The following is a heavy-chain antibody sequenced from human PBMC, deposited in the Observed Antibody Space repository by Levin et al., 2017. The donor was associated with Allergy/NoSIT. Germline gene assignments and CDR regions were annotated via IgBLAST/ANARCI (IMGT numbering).Heavy chain of an antibody. Sequence: GGSLRLSCAASGFTFSGSAMHWVRQASGKGLEWVGRIRSKANSYATEYAASVKGRFTISRDDSKNTAYLQMNSLKTEDTAVYHCTRWGDGIGYWGQGTLVTVSS. CDR3: TRWGDGIGY. CDR2: IRSKANSYAT. J-gene: IGHJ4*02. CDR1: GFTFSGSA. D-gene: IGHD3-16*01. V-gene: IGHV3-73*01.